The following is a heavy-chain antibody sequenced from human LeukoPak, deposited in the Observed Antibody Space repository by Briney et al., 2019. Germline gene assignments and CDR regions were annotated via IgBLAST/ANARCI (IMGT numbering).Heavy chain of an antibody. CDR1: GFTFSSHW. Sequence: GGSLRLSCAASGFTFSSHWMDWVRQAPGKGLVWVSRINSDGSSTNYADSVKGRFTISRDNAKNTLYLQINSLRAEDTAVYYCAGTRVGDYWGQGTLVTVSS. CDR3: AGTRVGDY. V-gene: IGHV3-74*01. CDR2: INSDGSST. J-gene: IGHJ4*02. D-gene: IGHD1-26*01.